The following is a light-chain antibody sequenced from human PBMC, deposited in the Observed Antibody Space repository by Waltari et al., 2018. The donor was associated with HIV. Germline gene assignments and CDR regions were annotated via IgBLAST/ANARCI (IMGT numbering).Light chain of an antibody. CDR2: DAS. J-gene: IGKJ2*01. V-gene: IGKV3-11*01. CDR3: QQCHTWPYI. CDR1: QSLRSC. Sequence: EIVLTQSPATLSLSPGERATLSCRATQSLRSCLAWFQQKPGRAPRLLIYDASKRATGIPARFSGGGSGTDFTLTISSLEPEDFAVYYCQQCHTWPYIFGQGTKLEIK.